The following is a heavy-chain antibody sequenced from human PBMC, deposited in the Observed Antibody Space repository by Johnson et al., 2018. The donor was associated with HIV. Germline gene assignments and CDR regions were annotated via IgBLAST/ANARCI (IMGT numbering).Heavy chain of an antibody. CDR3: ARESPGYAFDI. CDR1: TVTFDDDA. V-gene: IGHV3-9*01. D-gene: IGHD1-1*01. J-gene: IGHJ3*02. CDR2: ISWNSDII. Sequence: VQLVESGGGFVQPDRSLRLSCTASTVTFDDDAMHWVRQPPGKGLEWVSGISWNSDIIGYADAVKGRFTISRENAKNSLYLQMNSLRAGDTAVYYCARESPGYAFDIWGQGTMVTVSS.